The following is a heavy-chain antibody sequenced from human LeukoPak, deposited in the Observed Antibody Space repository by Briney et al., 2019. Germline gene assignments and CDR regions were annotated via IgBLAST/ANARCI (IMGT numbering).Heavy chain of an antibody. CDR3: ATDPYYDSSGYTFDY. V-gene: IGHV1-69-2*01. D-gene: IGHD3-22*01. J-gene: IGHJ4*02. CDR2: VDPEDGET. Sequence: ASVKVSCKVSGYTFTDYYMHWVQQAPGKGLEWMGLVDPEDGETIYAEKFQGRVTITADTSTDTAYMELSSLRSEDTAVYYCATDPYYDSSGYTFDYWGQGTPVTVSS. CDR1: GYTFTDYY.